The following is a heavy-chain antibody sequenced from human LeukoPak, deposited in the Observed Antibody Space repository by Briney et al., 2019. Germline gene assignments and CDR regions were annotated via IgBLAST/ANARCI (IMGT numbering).Heavy chain of an antibody. D-gene: IGHD1-26*01. V-gene: IGHV3-23*01. J-gene: IGHJ4*02. CDR3: ARDQVGRMVGERY. CDR1: GFTFSSYS. Sequence: GGSLRLSCAASGFTFSSYSMNWVRQAPGKGLEWVSAISGSGGSTYYADSVKGRFTISRDNSKNTLYLQMNSLRAEDTAVYYCARDQVGRMVGERYWGQRTLVTVSS. CDR2: ISGSGGST.